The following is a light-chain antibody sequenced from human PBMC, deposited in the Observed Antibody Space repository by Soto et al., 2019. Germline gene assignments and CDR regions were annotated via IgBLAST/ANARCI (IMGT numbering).Light chain of an antibody. CDR3: GTWDSSLSVEV. Sequence: QSVLTQPPSVSAAPGQTVTISCSGSSSNIGNNYVSWYQQLPGTAPKLLIYENNKRPSGIPDRFSGSKSGTSASLGITGLQTGDEADYYCGTWDSSLSVEVFGGVTQLTVL. CDR2: ENN. CDR1: SSNIGNNY. V-gene: IGLV1-51*02. J-gene: IGLJ2*01.